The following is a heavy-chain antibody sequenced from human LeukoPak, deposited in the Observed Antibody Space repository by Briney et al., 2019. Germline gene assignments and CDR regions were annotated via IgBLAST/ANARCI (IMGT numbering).Heavy chain of an antibody. V-gene: IGHV4-4*02. CDR1: GGSISSSYW. D-gene: IGHD7-27*01. Sequence: PSGTLSLTCAVSGGSISSSYWWSWVRQPPGKGLEWIGEIYHSGSTNYNPSLKSRVTISVDKSKNQFSLRLSSVTAADTAVYYCARRKLGSRYYFDYWGQGTLVTVSS. CDR2: IYHSGST. J-gene: IGHJ4*02. CDR3: ARRKLGSRYYFDY.